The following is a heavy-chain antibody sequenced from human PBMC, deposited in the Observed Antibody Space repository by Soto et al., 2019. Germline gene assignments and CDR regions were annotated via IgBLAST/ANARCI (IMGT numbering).Heavy chain of an antibody. CDR3: AKDPRHWGYCTNGVCPNNWFDP. V-gene: IGHV3-23*01. D-gene: IGHD2-8*01. Sequence: EVQLLESGGDLVQPGGSLRLSCAASGFTFSSYAMTWVRQAPGKGLEWVSAIGGSGGSTYYADSVKGRFTISRDNSKNTLYLQMNSLRAEDTAVYYCAKDPRHWGYCTNGVCPNNWFDPWGQGTLVTVSS. CDR2: IGGSGGST. CDR1: GFTFSSYA. J-gene: IGHJ5*02.